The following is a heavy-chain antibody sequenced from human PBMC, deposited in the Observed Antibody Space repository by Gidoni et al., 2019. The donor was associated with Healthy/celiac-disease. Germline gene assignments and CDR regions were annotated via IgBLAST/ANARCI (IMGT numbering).Heavy chain of an antibody. J-gene: IGHJ6*02. V-gene: IGHV3-30*18. CDR3: AKEGHPTVTWGFYYYYYGMDV. CDR2: ISYDGRNK. CDR1: GFTFSSYG. D-gene: IGHD4-17*01. Sequence: QVQLVESGGGVVQPGRSLRLSCAASGFTFSSYGMHWVRQAPGKGLEWVAVISYDGRNKYYADSVKGRFTISRDNSKNTLYLQMNSLRAEDTAVYYCAKEGHPTVTWGFYYYYYGMDVWGQGTTVTVSS.